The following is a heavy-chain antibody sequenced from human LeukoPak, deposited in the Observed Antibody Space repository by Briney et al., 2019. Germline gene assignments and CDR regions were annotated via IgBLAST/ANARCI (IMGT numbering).Heavy chain of an antibody. CDR2: ISWNSGSI. CDR3: AKDTRSRGGYYYYYMDV. D-gene: IGHD3-10*01. J-gene: IGHJ6*03. V-gene: IGHV3-9*01. Sequence: GGSLRLSWAVSRFAFDDYAMHWVRQAPGKGLEWVSGISWNSGSIGYANSVKGRFTISRDNAKNSLYLQMNSLRAEDTALYYCAKDTRSRGGYYYYYMDVWGKGTTVTVSS. CDR1: RFAFDDYA.